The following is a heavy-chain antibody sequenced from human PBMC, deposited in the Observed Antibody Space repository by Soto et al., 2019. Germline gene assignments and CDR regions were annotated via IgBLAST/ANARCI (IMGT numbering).Heavy chain of an antibody. J-gene: IGHJ5*02. V-gene: IGHV3-66*01. Sequence: EVQLVESGGGLVQPGGSLRLSCAASGFTVSSNYMSWVRQAPGKGLEWVSVIYSGGSTYYADSVKGRFTISRDNSKNTLYLQMNSLRAEDTAVYYCARGGIVVDDRWFDPWGQGTLVTVSS. CDR2: IYSGGST. D-gene: IGHD2-15*01. CDR1: GFTVSSNY. CDR3: ARGGIVVDDRWFDP.